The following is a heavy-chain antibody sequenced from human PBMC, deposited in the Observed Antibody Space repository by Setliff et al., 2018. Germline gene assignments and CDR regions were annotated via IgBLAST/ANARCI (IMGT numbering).Heavy chain of an antibody. J-gene: IGHJ4*02. CDR1: GYTFTNFG. V-gene: IGHV1-18*01. Sequence: ASVKVSCKTSGYTFTNFGITWVRQAPGQGLDWMGWVTIYNGNTKYAQNLQGRLTLSTDRSTSTVYMELGSLTTDDTAIYYCSRLVRYCSKTTCQTASGAELWGQGTLVTVSS. CDR2: VTIYNGNT. CDR3: SRLVRYCSKTTCQTASGAEL. D-gene: IGHD2-8*01.